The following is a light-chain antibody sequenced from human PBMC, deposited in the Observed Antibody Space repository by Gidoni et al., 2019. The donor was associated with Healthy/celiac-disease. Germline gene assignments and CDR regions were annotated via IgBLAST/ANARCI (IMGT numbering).Light chain of an antibody. CDR3: MQALQTPWT. CDR2: LGS. CDR1: QSLLHSNGYNY. J-gene: IGKJ1*01. Sequence: VMTQSPLSLTVTPGEPASISCRSSQSLLHSNGYNYLDWYLQKPGQSPQLLIYLGSNRASGVPDRFSGSGSGTDFTLKISRVEAEDVGVYYCMQALQTPWTFGQGTKVEIK. V-gene: IGKV2-28*01.